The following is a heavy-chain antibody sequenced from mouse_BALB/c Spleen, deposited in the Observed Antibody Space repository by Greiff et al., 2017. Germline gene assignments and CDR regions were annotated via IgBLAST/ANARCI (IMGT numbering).Heavy chain of an antibody. J-gene: IGHJ2*01. D-gene: IGHD1-1*01. CDR2: INPYNGDT. CDR1: GYSFTGYF. CDR3: ARSVITTVVVDY. V-gene: IGHV1-20*02. Sequence: VQLQQSGPELVKPGASVKISCKASGYSFTGYFMNWVMQSHGKSLEWIGRINPYNGDTFYNQKFKGKATLTVDKSSSTAHMELRSLASEDSAVYYCARSVITTVVVDYWGQGTTLTVSA.